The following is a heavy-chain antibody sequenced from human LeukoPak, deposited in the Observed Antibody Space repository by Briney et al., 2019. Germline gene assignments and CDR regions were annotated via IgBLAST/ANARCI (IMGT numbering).Heavy chain of an antibody. J-gene: IGHJ5*02. D-gene: IGHD3-9*01. CDR2: IYYSGST. CDR1: GGSISSSSYY. Sequence: PSETLSLTCTVSGGSISSSSYYWGWIRRPPGKGLEWIGSIYYSGSTYYNPSLKSRVTISVDTSKNQFSLKLSSVTAADTAVYYCASRSSVRYFDWFFNWFDPWGQGTLVTVSS. V-gene: IGHV4-39*01. CDR3: ASRSSVRYFDWFFNWFDP.